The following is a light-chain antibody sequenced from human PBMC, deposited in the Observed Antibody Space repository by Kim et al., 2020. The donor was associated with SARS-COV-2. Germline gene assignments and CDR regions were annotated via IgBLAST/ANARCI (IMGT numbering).Light chain of an antibody. V-gene: IGKV3-20*01. CDR1: QSVSSSY. CDR3: QQYGSSPRT. CDR2: GAS. Sequence: APGERDTPACTASQSVSSSYLAWYQQKPGQAPRLLIYGASSRATGIPDRFSGSGSGTDFTLTISRLEPEDFAVYYCQQYGSSPRTFGQGTKVDIK. J-gene: IGKJ1*01.